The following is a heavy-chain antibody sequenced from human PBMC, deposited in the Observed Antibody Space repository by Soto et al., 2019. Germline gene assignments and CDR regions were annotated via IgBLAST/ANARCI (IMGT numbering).Heavy chain of an antibody. CDR3: ARDPPSSIAARRGGDY. Sequence: WGSLRLSCAASGFTVSSNYMSWVRQAPGKGLEWVSVIYSGGSTYYADSVKGRFTISRDNSKNTLYLQMNSLRAEDTAVYYCARDPPSSIAARRGGDYWGQGTLVTVSS. J-gene: IGHJ4*02. CDR1: GFTVSSNY. D-gene: IGHD6-6*01. V-gene: IGHV3-66*01. CDR2: IYSGGST.